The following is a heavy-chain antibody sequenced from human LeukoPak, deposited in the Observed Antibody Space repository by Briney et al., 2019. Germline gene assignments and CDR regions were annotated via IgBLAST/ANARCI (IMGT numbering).Heavy chain of an antibody. CDR3: ARESLVGASGAFDI. Sequence: ASVKVSCEASGYTFTSYGISWVRQAPGQGLEWMGWINPNSGGTNYAQKFQGRVTMTRDTSISTAYMELSRLRSDDTAVYYCARESLVGASGAFDIWGQGTMVTVSS. CDR2: INPNSGGT. V-gene: IGHV1-2*02. D-gene: IGHD1-26*01. CDR1: GYTFTSYG. J-gene: IGHJ3*02.